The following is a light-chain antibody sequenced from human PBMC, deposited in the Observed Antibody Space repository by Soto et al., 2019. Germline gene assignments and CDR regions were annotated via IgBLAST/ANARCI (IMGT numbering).Light chain of an antibody. Sequence: DIVMTQSPDSLAVSLGERATINCKASQSVLHCSNNKNYLAWYQQKPGQPPKLLIYWASTRESGVPDRFSGSGSGTDFTLTISSLQAEDVAVYYCQQYYSTPLTFGGGTKVEIK. CDR1: QSVLHCSNNKNY. CDR2: WAS. V-gene: IGKV4-1*01. CDR3: QQYYSTPLT. J-gene: IGKJ4*01.